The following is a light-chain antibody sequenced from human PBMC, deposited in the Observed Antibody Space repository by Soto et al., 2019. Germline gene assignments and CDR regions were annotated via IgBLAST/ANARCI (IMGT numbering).Light chain of an antibody. Sequence: QSALTQPASVSGSPGQSITISCTGTSSDVGSYYLVSWYQQSPGKAPKLMIYEDSTRPSGVSDRFSGSKSGNTASLTISGLQAEYEADYDCGSYAGGATFDFGGGTKLTVL. CDR1: SSDVGSYYL. CDR3: GSYAGGATFD. V-gene: IGLV2-23*02. J-gene: IGLJ2*01. CDR2: EDS.